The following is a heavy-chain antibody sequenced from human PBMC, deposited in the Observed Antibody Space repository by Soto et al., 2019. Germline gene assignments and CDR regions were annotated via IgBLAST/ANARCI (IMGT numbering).Heavy chain of an antibody. D-gene: IGHD2-8*02. CDR1: GGTFSIYG. Sequence: QVQLVQSGAEVKKTGSSVKVSCKASGGTFSIYGFSWVRQAPGQGPEWIGGIIPILTTTNYAQKVQGRVTFVEDESTTTVYMELSSLKFEDTAVYYCATAVGIAPTGEDGMDVWGQGTSVTVSS. J-gene: IGHJ6*02. CDR2: IIPILTTT. CDR3: ATAVGIAPTGEDGMDV. V-gene: IGHV1-69*01.